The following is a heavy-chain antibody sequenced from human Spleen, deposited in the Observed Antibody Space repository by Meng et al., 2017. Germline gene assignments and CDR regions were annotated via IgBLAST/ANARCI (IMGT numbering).Heavy chain of an antibody. Sequence: SVKVSCKASGYTFTGYYMHWVRQAPGQGLEWMGGINAVFGTTNYAQKFQGRVTITTDESTSTVYMELTRLTSEDTAVYFCARKAGNCISTTCYSLDYWGQGTLVTVSS. CDR1: GYTFTGYY. CDR2: INAVFGTT. CDR3: ARKAGNCISTTCYSLDY. D-gene: IGHD2-2*01. J-gene: IGHJ4*02. V-gene: IGHV1-69*05.